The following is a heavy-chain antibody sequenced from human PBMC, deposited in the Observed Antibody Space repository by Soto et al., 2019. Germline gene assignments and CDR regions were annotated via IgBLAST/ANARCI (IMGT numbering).Heavy chain of an antibody. D-gene: IGHD5-12*01. CDR2: INPYSGAT. CDR1: GYTFSDYY. Sequence: QVQLVQSGAEVKKPGASVKVSCKASGYTFSDYYVHWVRQAPGQGLEWMGWINPYSGATNYAQKFQDWVTMTGDASVSTAYVELPTLVSDDTAVYYCARARANVSPNWFDPWGQGTLVIVSS. V-gene: IGHV1-2*04. CDR3: ARARANVSPNWFDP. J-gene: IGHJ5*02.